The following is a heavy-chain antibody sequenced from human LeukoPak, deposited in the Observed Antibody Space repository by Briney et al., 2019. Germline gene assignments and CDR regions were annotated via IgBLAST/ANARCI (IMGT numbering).Heavy chain of an antibody. Sequence: PGGSLRLSCAASEFTFFTYWMTWVRQAPGKGLEWVANIKQDGSEKYYVDSVKGRFTISRDNAKNSLYLQMNSLRVEDTAVYYCARDGSSSWYHAFDIWGQGTMVTVSS. CDR3: ARDGSSSWYHAFDI. J-gene: IGHJ3*02. D-gene: IGHD6-13*01. CDR2: IKQDGSEK. CDR1: EFTFFTYW. V-gene: IGHV3-7*01.